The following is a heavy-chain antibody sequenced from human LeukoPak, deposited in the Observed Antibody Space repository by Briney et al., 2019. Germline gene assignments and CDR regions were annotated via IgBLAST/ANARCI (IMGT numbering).Heavy chain of an antibody. CDR2: MNPNSGNT. CDR1: GYTFTSYD. Sequence: VSVKVSCKASGYTFTSYDINWVRQATGQGLEWMGWMNPNSGNTGYAQKFQGRVTITRNTSISTAYMELSSLRSEDTAVYYCARTSSSFYWFDPWGQGTLVTVSS. J-gene: IGHJ5*02. V-gene: IGHV1-8*03. D-gene: IGHD2-15*01. CDR3: ARTSSSFYWFDP.